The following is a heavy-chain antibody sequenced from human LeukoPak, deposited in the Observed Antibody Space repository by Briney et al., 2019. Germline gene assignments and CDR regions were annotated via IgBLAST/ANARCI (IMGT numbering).Heavy chain of an antibody. CDR2: ISAYNGNT. V-gene: IGHV1-18*01. CDR3: ARSLRSGYSSGWLTGRFDP. CDR1: GYTFTSYG. D-gene: IGHD6-19*01. J-gene: IGHJ5*02. Sequence: ASVKVSCKASGYTFTSYGISWVRQAPGQGLEWVGWISAYNGNTNYAQKLQGRVTMTTDTSTSTAYMEPRSLRSDDTAVYYCARSLRSGYSSGWLTGRFDPWGQGTLVTVSS.